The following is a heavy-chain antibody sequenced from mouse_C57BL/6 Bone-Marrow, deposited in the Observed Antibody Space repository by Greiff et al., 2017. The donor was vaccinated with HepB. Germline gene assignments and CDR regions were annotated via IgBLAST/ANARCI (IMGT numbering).Heavy chain of an antibody. V-gene: IGHV6-3*01. Sequence: EVKLMESGGGLVQPGGSMKLSCVASGFTFSNYWMNWVRQSPEKGLEWVAQIRLKSDNYATHYAESVKGRFTISRDDSKSSVYLQMNNLRAEDTGIYYCTAEERAHRKPWFAYWGQGTLVTVSA. D-gene: IGHD3-3*01. CDR3: TAEERAHRKPWFAY. J-gene: IGHJ3*01. CDR2: IRLKSDNYAT. CDR1: GFTFSNYW.